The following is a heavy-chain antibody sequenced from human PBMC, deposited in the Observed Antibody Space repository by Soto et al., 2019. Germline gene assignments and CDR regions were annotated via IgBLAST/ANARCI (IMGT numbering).Heavy chain of an antibody. CDR1: GGSVSSGSYY. Sequence: SETLSLTCTVSGGSVSSGSYYWSWIRQPPGKGLEWIGYIYYSGSTNYNPSLKSRVTISVDTSKNQFSLKLSSVTAADTAVYYCARDQGYNLWPDYYYYGMDVWGQGTTVTVSS. CDR3: ARDQGYNLWPDYYYYGMDV. J-gene: IGHJ6*02. CDR2: IYYSGST. D-gene: IGHD5-12*01. V-gene: IGHV4-61*01.